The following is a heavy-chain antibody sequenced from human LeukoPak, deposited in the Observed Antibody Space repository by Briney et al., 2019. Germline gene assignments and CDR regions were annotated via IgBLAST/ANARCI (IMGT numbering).Heavy chain of an antibody. J-gene: IGHJ4*02. Sequence: ASVKVSCKASGYTFTGYYMHWVRQAPGQGLEWMGWINPNSGGTNYAQKFQGRVTMTRDTSISTAYMELSRLRSDDTAVYYCARDEVKYYYDSSGYLVDYWGQGTLVTVSS. CDR3: ARDEVKYYYDSSGYLVDY. CDR1: GYTFTGYY. CDR2: INPNSGGT. D-gene: IGHD3-22*01. V-gene: IGHV1-2*02.